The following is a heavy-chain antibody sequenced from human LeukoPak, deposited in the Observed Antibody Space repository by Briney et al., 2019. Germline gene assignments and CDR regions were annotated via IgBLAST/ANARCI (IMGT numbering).Heavy chain of an antibody. CDR3: AGHHPRNTVDF. J-gene: IGHJ4*02. V-gene: IGHV4-59*08. CDR2: ISDIGSI. Sequence: SETLSLTCTVSGSSISSYYWSWIRQPPGKGLEGIAYISDIGSINYNPSLKSRVTISLDTSKNQFSLKPSSVTAADTAVYYCAGHHPRNTVDFWGQGTLVTVSS. CDR1: GSSISSYY. D-gene: IGHD2-8*02.